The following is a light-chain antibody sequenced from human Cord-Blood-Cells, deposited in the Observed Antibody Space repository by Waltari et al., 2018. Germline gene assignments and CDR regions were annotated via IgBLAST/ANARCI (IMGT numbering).Light chain of an antibody. V-gene: IGLV2-11*01. Sequence: QSALTQPRSVSGSPGQSVTISCTGTSSDVGGYNYVSWYQQHPGKAPKLMIYDVSKRPSGAPDRFSGSKSGNTASLTISGLQAEDEADYYCCSYAGSYTFHVVFGGGTKLTVL. CDR2: DVS. CDR3: CSYAGSYTFHVV. J-gene: IGLJ2*01. CDR1: SSDVGGYNY.